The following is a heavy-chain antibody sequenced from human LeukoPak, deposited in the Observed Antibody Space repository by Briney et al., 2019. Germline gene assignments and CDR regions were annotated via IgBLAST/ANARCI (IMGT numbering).Heavy chain of an antibody. CDR2: ISYDGSNK. V-gene: IGHV3-30*18. CDR1: GFTFSDYG. D-gene: IGHD4-17*01. J-gene: IGHJ4*02. Sequence: GGSLELSCAASGFTFSDYGMHWVRQAPGKGLEWVAVISYDGSNKYSADSVKGRFTISRDNSKNTLYLQMNSLRAEDTAVYYCAKDEDYGDYVLSYWGQGTLVTVSS. CDR3: AKDEDYGDYVLSY.